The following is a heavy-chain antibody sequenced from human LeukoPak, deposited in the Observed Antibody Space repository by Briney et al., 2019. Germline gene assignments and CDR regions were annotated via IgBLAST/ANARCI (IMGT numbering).Heavy chain of an antibody. Sequence: ASVKVSCKASGYTFTSYGISWVRQAPGQGLEWMGWISAYNGNTNYAQKLQGRFTMTTDTSTSTVYMELRSLRSDDTAVYYCARDLEGIVGATHHYWGQGTLVTVSS. CDR2: ISAYNGNT. V-gene: IGHV1-18*01. J-gene: IGHJ4*02. CDR1: GYTFTSYG. D-gene: IGHD1-26*01. CDR3: ARDLEGIVGATHHY.